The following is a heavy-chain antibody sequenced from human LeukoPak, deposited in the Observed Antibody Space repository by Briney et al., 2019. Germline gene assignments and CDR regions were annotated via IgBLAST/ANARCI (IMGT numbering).Heavy chain of an antibody. V-gene: IGHV4-39*07. D-gene: IGHD3-22*01. CDR2: IFHSGTT. Sequence: SETLSLTCTVSGGSIVTNDFYWGWIRQPPGKGLEWIGSIFHSGTTYYNPSLKSRVTISVGTSKNQFSLKLSSVTAADTAVYYCARFGYYDSSGYNDAFDIWGQGTMVTVSS. CDR1: GGSIVTNDFY. J-gene: IGHJ3*02. CDR3: ARFGYYDSSGYNDAFDI.